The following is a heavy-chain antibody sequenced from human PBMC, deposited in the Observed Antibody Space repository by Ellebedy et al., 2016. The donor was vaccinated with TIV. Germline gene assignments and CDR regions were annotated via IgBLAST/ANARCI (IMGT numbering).Heavy chain of an antibody. V-gene: IGHV6-1*01. CDR1: GDSVSSNSAA. CDR3: ARGFIGTHAFDI. Sequence: SQTLSLTCAISGDSVSSNSAAWIWIRQSPSRGLEWLGRTYYRSKWYNDYAISVKGRITINPDTSKNQFSLQLNSVTPEDTAVYYCARGFIGTHAFDIWGQGTMVTVSS. CDR2: TYYRSKWYN. D-gene: IGHD1-26*01. J-gene: IGHJ3*02.